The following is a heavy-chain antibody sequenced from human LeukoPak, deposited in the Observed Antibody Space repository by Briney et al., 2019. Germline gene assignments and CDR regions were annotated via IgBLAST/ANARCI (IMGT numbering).Heavy chain of an antibody. CDR3: TKDISPFLAAVDS. V-gene: IGHV3-9*01. CDR2: VTWNNGSI. J-gene: IGHJ4*02. CDR1: GFTFDDYA. D-gene: IGHD6-13*01. Sequence: GGSLRLSCAASGFTFDDYAMHWVRQAPGKGLEWVSGVTWNNGSIGYADSVKGRFTISRDNAKNSLYLLMNSLRVEDTAWYYCTKDISPFLAAVDSWCQGTLVTVSS.